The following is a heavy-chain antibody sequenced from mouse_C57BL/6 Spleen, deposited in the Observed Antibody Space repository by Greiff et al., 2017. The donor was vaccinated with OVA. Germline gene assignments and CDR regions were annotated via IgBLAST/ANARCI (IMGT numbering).Heavy chain of an antibody. CDR2: IWSDGST. CDR3: ARGYYGSSYYAMDY. CDR1: GFSLPSYG. D-gene: IGHD1-1*01. V-gene: IGHV2-6*03. J-gene: IGHJ4*01. Sequence: VKLVESGPGLVAPSQSLSITCTVSGFSLPSYGVHWVRQPPGKGLEWLVVIWSDGSTTYNSALKSRLSISKDNTKSQVFLKMNSLQTDDTAMYYCARGYYGSSYYAMDYWGQGTSVTVSS.